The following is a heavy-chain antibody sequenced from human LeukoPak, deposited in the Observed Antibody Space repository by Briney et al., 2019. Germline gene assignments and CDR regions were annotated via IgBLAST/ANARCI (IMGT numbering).Heavy chain of an antibody. J-gene: IGHJ5*02. CDR1: GGSFSGSY. CDR3: ARHGGYSSSWYSWVWFDP. V-gene: IGHV4-34*01. D-gene: IGHD6-13*01. Sequence: SETLSVTCAVPGGSFSGSYWCWICPPPRKRLGWIGEIHHSGSTNYNQSLKSRVSISVDTTKNKLSLKLSTVTAADTAVYYWARHGGYSSSWYSWVWFDPWGQGTLVTVSS. CDR2: IHHSGST.